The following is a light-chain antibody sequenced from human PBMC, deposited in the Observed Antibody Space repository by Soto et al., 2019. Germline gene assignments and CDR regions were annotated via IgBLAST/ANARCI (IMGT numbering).Light chain of an antibody. CDR3: QVWDSSTAV. J-gene: IGLJ2*01. CDR2: QDS. CDR1: KLGDKY. Sequence: SYELTQPPSVSVSPGQTASITCSGAKLGDKYACWYQQKPCQSPVLVIYQDSKRPSGIPDRFSGSNSGNTATLTISGTQAMDEADYYCQVWDSSTAVFGGGTKHTVL. V-gene: IGLV3-1*01.